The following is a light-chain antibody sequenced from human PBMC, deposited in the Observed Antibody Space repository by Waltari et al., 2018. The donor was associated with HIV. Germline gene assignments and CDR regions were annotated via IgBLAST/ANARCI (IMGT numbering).Light chain of an antibody. J-gene: IGKJ1*01. V-gene: IGKV4-1*01. CDR1: QSIFYSSRNADY. CDR3: QQYYSTPPT. Sequence: DIVMTQSPHSLALSLGERATINCKSSQSIFYSSRNADYLAWYQQKPGQSPKLLIYWASSRAAGVPDRFSCSGSRTDFTLSISSLQSEDVAVYFGQQYYSTPPTFGQGTRVEIK. CDR2: WAS.